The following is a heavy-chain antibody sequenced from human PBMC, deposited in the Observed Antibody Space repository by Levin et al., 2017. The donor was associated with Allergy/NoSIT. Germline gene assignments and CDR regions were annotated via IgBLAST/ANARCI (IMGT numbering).Heavy chain of an antibody. D-gene: IGHD6-13*01. CDR3: ARGTHSSSWFGDY. J-gene: IGHJ4*02. V-gene: IGHV3-21*01. CDR1: GFTFSSSS. CDR2: ISSSSSYI. Sequence: LSLTCAASGFTFSSSSMNWVRQAPGKGLEWVSSISSSSSYIYYADSVKGRFTISRDNAKNSLYLQMNSLRAEDTAVYYCARGTHSSSWFGDYWGQGTLVTVSS.